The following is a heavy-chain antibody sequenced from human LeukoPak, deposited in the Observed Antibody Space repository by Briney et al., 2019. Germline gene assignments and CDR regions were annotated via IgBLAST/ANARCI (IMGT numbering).Heavy chain of an antibody. J-gene: IGHJ5*02. V-gene: IGHV3-64*01. D-gene: IGHD5-18*01. CDR1: GFTFSSYA. CDR3: ARAAMVTGPNWFDP. Sequence: PGGSLRLSCAASGFTFSSYAMHWVRQAPGKGLEYVSAISSNGGSTYYANSVKGRFTISRDNSKNTLYLQMGSLRAEDMAVYYCARAAMVTGPNWFDPWGQGTLVTVCS. CDR2: ISSNGGST.